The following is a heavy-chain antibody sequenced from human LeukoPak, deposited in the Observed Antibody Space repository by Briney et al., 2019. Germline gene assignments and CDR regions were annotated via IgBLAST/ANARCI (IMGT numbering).Heavy chain of an antibody. CDR3: ARGLFNYYDSSGPLGY. V-gene: IGHV4-59*08. D-gene: IGHD3-22*01. CDR1: GGSISSYC. J-gene: IGHJ4*02. Sequence: PSETLSLTCTVSGGSISSYCWSWIRQPPGKGLEWIGYIYYSGSTNYNPSLKSRVTISVDTSKNQFSLKPSSVTAADTAVYYCARGLFNYYDSSGPLGYWGQGTLVTVSS. CDR2: IYYSGST.